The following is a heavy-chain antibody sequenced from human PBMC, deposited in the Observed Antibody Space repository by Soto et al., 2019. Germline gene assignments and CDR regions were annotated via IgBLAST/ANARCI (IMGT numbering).Heavy chain of an antibody. Sequence: TLSLTCAVSGGSISSSNWWSWVRQPPGKGLEWIGEIYHSGSTNYNPSLKSRVTLSVDTSKNQFSLKLSSVTAADTAVYYCARLGGSYAVPHFDYWGQGTLVTVSS. D-gene: IGHD1-26*01. CDR3: ARLGGSYAVPHFDY. J-gene: IGHJ4*02. CDR2: IYHSGST. CDR1: GGSISSSNW. V-gene: IGHV4-4*02.